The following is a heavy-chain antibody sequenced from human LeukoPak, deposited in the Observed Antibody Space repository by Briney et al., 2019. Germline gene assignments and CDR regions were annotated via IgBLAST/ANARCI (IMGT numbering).Heavy chain of an antibody. CDR3: AKVTDSGSYFDY. D-gene: IGHD1-26*01. J-gene: IGHJ4*02. Sequence: QPGRSLRLSCAASGFTFSSYGMHWVRQAPGKGLEWVAVIWYDGSNKYYADSVKGRFTISRDNSKNTLYLQMNSLRAEDTAVYYCAKVTDSGSYFDYWGQGTLVTVSS. V-gene: IGHV3-33*06. CDR1: GFTFSSYG. CDR2: IWYDGSNK.